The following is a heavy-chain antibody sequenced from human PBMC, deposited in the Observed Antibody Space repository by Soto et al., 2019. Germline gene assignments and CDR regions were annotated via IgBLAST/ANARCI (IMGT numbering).Heavy chain of an antibody. CDR3: ARFELRFLEWLSSQAPFDY. CDR2: ISAYNGNT. D-gene: IGHD3-3*01. J-gene: IGHJ4*02. Sequence: EASVKVSCKASGYTFTSYGISWVRQAPGQGLEWMGWISAYNGNTNYAQKLQGRVTMTTDTSTSTAYMELRSLRSDDTAVYYCARFELRFLEWLSSQAPFDYWGQGTLVTVSS. CDR1: GYTFTSYG. V-gene: IGHV1-18*01.